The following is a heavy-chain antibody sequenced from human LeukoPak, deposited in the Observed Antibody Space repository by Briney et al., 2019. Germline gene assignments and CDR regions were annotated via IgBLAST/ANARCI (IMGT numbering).Heavy chain of an antibody. V-gene: IGHV3-9*01. D-gene: IGHD3-10*01. Sequence: SLRPSCAASGFTFDDYARHCGREAPGRGREWGSGISWESGSIGYADSVRGRFTISRDNAKNYLYLQMDSLRAEDTALYYCAKDMLWFGELSSPNFDYWGQGTLVTVSS. CDR1: GFTFDDYA. CDR2: ISWESGSI. CDR3: AKDMLWFGELSSPNFDY. J-gene: IGHJ4*02.